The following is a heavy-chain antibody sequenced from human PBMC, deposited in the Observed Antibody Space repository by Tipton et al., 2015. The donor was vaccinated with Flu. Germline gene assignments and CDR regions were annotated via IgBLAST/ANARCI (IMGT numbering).Heavy chain of an antibody. CDR2: ILYSGIP. D-gene: IGHD1-1*01. V-gene: IGHV4-59*01. CDR3: VRVLGNSHSYGTDV. Sequence: TLSLTCTVSGGSISSDYWSWIRQPPGKGLEWIGSILYSGIPKNNPSLKSRVTLSGDTSKNQFSLQLRSVTAADTAVYYCVRVLGNSHSYGTDVWGQGMLVTVSS. CDR1: GGSISSDY. J-gene: IGHJ6*02.